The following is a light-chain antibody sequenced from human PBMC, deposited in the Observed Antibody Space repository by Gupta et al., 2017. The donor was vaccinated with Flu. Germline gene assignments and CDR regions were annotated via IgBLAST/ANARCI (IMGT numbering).Light chain of an antibody. CDR2: DAS. V-gene: IGKV3-11*01. CDR3: QQRTSWHMYF. CDR1: QSIFTF. J-gene: IGKJ2*01. Sequence: EIVLTQSPATLSLSPGERATLSCRASQSIFTFLAWYQQKPGQAPRLLMYDASNRATGIPARFSGSGSGTDFTLTINNLEPEDFAVYYCQQRTSWHMYFFGQGTKLEIK.